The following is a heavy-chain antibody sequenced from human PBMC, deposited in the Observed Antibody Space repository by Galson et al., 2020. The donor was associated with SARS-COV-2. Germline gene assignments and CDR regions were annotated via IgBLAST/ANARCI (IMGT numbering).Heavy chain of an antibody. CDR1: YG. D-gene: IGHD5-12*01. V-gene: IGHV3-30*18. J-gene: IGHJ4*02. CDR2: ISYDGSNK. Sequence: YGMHWVRQAPAKGLEWVEVISYDGSNKYYADSVKRRLTISRDNYKNTLYLQMNSLRAEDTAVYYCAKDSGYSGYDSSDYWGQGTLVTVSS. CDR3: AKDSGYSGYDSSDY.